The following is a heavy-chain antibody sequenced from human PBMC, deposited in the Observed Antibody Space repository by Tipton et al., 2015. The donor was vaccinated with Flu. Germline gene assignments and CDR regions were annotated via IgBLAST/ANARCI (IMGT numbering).Heavy chain of an antibody. CDR3: ARVWGSPIYYYYYGMDV. CDR2: IYYSGST. D-gene: IGHD3-16*01. Sequence: LRLSCTVSGGSISSGGYYWSWIRQHPGKGLEWIGYIYYSGSTYYNPSLKSRVTISVDTSKNQFSLKLSSVTAADTAVYYCARVWGSPIYYYYYGMDVWGQGTTVTVSS. V-gene: IGHV4-31*03. CDR1: GGSISSGGYY. J-gene: IGHJ6*02.